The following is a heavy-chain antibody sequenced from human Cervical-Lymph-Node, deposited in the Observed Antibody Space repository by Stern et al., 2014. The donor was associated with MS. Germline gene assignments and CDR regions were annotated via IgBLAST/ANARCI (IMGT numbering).Heavy chain of an antibody. V-gene: IGHV3-30*18. J-gene: IGHJ5*02. D-gene: IGHD3-22*01. Sequence: QVQLVESGGGVVQPGRSLRLSCAASGFTFSLYDMHWVRQAPGTGLEWVAVISYDGNNKFYTESLKGPFTLPRPSYKSTMTLQFNRRRPEDTAIYYCAKDPRSYDSSGYLDAWGQGTLVTVSS. CDR1: GFTFSLYD. CDR3: AKDPRSYDSSGYLDA. CDR2: ISYDGNNK.